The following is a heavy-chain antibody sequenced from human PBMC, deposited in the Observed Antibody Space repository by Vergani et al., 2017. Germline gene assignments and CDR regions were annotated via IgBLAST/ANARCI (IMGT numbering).Heavy chain of an antibody. J-gene: IGHJ6*02. V-gene: IGHV3-9*01. CDR2: ISWNSGST. CDR1: GFTFDDYA. CDR3: AGGEVATISVGDYYYGMDV. Sequence: EVQLVESGGGLVQPGRSLRLSCAASGFTFDDYAMHWVRQAPGKGLEWVSGISWNSGSTYYADSVKGRFTISRDNSKNTLYLQMNSLRAEETAVYYCAGGEVATISVGDYYYGMDVWGQGTTVTVSS. D-gene: IGHD5-12*01.